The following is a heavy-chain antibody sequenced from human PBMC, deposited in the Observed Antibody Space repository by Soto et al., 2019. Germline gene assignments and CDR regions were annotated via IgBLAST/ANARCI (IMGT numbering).Heavy chain of an antibody. D-gene: IGHD2-2*01. CDR1: GGYISSSSYY. J-gene: IGHJ6*03. CDR3: ARHKADVVVPAAMDYYYYCYMDV. V-gene: IGHV4-39*01. Sequence: SETLSLTCTVSGGYISSSSYYWGWIRQPPGKGLEWIGSIYYSGSTYYNPSLKSRVTISVDTSKNQFSLKLSSVTAADTAVYYCARHKADVVVPAAMDYYYYCYMDVWGKGTTVTVSS. CDR2: IYYSGST.